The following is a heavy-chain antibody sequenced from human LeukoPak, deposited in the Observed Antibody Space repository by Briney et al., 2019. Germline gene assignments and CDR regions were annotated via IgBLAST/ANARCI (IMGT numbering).Heavy chain of an antibody. CDR3: ARTSYSSSWYGYNWFDP. J-gene: IGHJ5*02. D-gene: IGHD6-13*01. V-gene: IGHV3-48*02. Sequence: GGSLRLSCAASGFTFSSYSMNWVRQAPRKGLEWVSYISSSSSTIYYADSVKGRFTISRDNAKNSLYLQMNSLRDEDTAVYYCARTSYSSSWYGYNWFDPWGQGTLVTVSS. CDR1: GFTFSSYS. CDR2: ISSSSSTI.